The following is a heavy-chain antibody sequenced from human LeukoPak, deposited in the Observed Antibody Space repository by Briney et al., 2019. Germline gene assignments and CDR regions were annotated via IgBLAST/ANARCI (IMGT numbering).Heavy chain of an antibody. D-gene: IGHD2-2*01. V-gene: IGHV4-39*01. J-gene: IGHJ5*02. CDR3: AKYCSSTSCRAQNRDWFDP. Sequence: PSETLSLTCTVSGGSISSSSYYWGWIRQPPGKGLEWIGNMYYSGSTYYNPSLKSRVTISVDTSKNQFSLKLSSVTAADTAVYYCAKYCSSTSCRAQNRDWFDPWGQGTLVTVSS. CDR1: GGSISSSSYY. CDR2: MYYSGST.